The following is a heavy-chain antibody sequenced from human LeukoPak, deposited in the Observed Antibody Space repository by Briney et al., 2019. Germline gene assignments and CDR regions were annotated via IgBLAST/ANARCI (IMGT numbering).Heavy chain of an antibody. CDR2: MNPNSGNT. Sequence: ASVKVSCKASGYTFTSYDINWVRQATGQGLEWMGWMNPNSGNTGYAQKFQGRVTMTRNTSISTAYMELSSLRSEDTAVYYCARGPPHYDFWSGYHRRGVWGKGTTVTVSP. CDR1: GYTFTSYD. V-gene: IGHV1-8*01. J-gene: IGHJ6*04. CDR3: ARGPPHYDFWSGYHRRGV. D-gene: IGHD3-3*01.